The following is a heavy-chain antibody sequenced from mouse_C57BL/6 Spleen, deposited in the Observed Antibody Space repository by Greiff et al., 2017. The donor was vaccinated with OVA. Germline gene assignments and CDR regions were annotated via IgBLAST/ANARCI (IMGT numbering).Heavy chain of an antibody. D-gene: IGHD1-1*01. V-gene: IGHV1-82*01. CDR2: IYPGDGDT. CDR3: APITTVRDYAMDY. J-gene: IGHJ4*01. CDR1: GYAFSSSW. Sequence: QVQLQQSGPELVKPGASVKISCKASGYAFSSSWMNWVKQRPGKGLEWIGRIYPGDGDTNYNGKFKGKATLTADKSSSTAYMQLSSLTSEDSAVYFCAPITTVRDYAMDYWGQGTSVTVSS.